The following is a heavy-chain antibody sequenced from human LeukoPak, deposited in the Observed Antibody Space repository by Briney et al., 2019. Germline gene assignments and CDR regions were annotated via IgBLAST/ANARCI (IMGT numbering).Heavy chain of an antibody. V-gene: IGHV3-30*18. CDR3: AKDSSYGPPNV. D-gene: IGHD3-10*01. CDR2: ISYDGSNK. J-gene: IGHJ6*04. Sequence: PGGSLRLSCAASGFTFSSYGMHWVRQAPGKGLEWVAVISYDGSNKYYADSVKGRFTISRDNSKNTLYLQMNSLRAEDTAVYYCAKDSSYGPPNVWGKGTTVTIFS. CDR1: GFTFSSYG.